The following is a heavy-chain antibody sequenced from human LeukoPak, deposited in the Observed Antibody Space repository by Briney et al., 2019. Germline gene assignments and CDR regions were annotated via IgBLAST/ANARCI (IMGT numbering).Heavy chain of an antibody. CDR3: AGVAAGTAFGI. D-gene: IGHD6-13*01. CDR2: INPNSGGT. Sequence: ASVKVSCKASGYTFNNYGISWVRQAPGQGLEWMGWINPNSGGTNYAQKFQGRVTMTRDTSISTAYMELSRLRSDDTAVYYCAGVAAGTAFGIWGQGTMVTVSS. CDR1: GYTFNNYG. V-gene: IGHV1-2*02. J-gene: IGHJ3*02.